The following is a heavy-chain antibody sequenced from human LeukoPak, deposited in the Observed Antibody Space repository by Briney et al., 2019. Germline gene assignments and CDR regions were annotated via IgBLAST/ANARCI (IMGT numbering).Heavy chain of an antibody. CDR1: GGSISSSNW. CDR3: ACGYSGYDRFVDY. D-gene: IGHD5-12*01. J-gene: IGHJ4*02. CDR2: IYHSGST. V-gene: IGHV4-4*02. Sequence: SETLSLTCAVSGGSISSSNWWSWVRQPPGKGLEWIGSIYHSGSTYYNPSLKSRVTISVDTSKNQFSLKLSSVTAADTAVYYCACGYSGYDRFVDYWGQGTLVTVSS.